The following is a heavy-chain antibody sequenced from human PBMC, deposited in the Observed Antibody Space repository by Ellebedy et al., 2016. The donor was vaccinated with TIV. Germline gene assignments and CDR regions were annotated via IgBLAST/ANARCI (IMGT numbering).Heavy chain of an antibody. Sequence: GGSLRLSCIASGITVSTNYMNWVRQAPGKGLEWVAVIYSGGSTYYADSVKGRFIISRDKSKNTLFLQMNSLRAEDTAVYYCAKSGRVVGATSDAFHIWGQGTMVTVSS. CDR1: GITVSTNY. D-gene: IGHD1-26*01. J-gene: IGHJ3*02. CDR3: AKSGRVVGATSDAFHI. V-gene: IGHV3-53*01. CDR2: IYSGGST.